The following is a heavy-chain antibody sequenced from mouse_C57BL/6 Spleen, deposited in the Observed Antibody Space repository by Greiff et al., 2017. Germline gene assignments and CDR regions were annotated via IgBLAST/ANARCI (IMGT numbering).Heavy chain of an antibody. V-gene: IGHV1-53*01. J-gene: IGHJ2*01. CDR1: GYTFTSYW. CDR3: RRREYGGNFLFGY. CDR2: IYPRSGGT. D-gene: IGHD1-1*02. Sequence: VQLQQPGAELVKPGASVKLSCKASGYTFTSYWMHWVKQRPGQGLEWIGKIYPRSGGTNYNEKFKSKATLTVDKSSSTAYMQLSSLTSEDSAVYYCRRREYGGNFLFGYWGQGTTVTVSA.